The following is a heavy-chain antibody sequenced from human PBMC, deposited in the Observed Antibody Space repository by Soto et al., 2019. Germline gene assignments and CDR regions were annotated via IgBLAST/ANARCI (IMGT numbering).Heavy chain of an antibody. D-gene: IGHD5-18*01. J-gene: IGHJ1*01. CDR1: GYTFTNYG. Sequence: ASVKVSCKASGYTFTNYGLSWVRQAPGQGLEWMGWISAYNGHTNYAQKFHGRVTLTTDTSTTTAYMELTSLRSDDTAVYYCARDLSLPDYSCGYYHWG. CDR2: ISAYNGHT. CDR3: ARDLSLPDYSCGYYH. V-gene: IGHV1-18*01.